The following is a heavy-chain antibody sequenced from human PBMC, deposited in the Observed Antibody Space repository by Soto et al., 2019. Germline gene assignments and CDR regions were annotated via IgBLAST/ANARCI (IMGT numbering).Heavy chain of an antibody. Sequence: QVQLVQSGAEVKKPGASVKVSCKASGYSFTSHGISWVRQAPGQGLEWMGWISANSGDTNYAQKLQGRVTVTTDTSTSTAYLERRSLRSADTAINYCAINVWGSNIDYCHYIVVWGKGTKVTVSS. CDR3: AINVWGSNIDYCHYIVV. CDR2: ISANSGDT. D-gene: IGHD3-10*02. J-gene: IGHJ6*03. CDR1: GYSFTSHG. V-gene: IGHV1-18*01.